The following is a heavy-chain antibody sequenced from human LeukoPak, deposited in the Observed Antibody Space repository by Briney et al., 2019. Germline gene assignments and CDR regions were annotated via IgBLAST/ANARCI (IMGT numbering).Heavy chain of an antibody. CDR2: IYDTGST. V-gene: IGHV4-59*01. Sequence: SETLSLTCTDSGGSINTYFWNWIRQPPGKGLEGIGDIYDTGSTNYNPSLKSRVTISVDTSKNQFSLKLSSVTAADTAVYYCARAELYCSSTSCAPDAFDIWGQGTMVTVSS. J-gene: IGHJ3*02. CDR3: ARAELYCSSTSCAPDAFDI. D-gene: IGHD2-2*01. CDR1: GGSINTYF.